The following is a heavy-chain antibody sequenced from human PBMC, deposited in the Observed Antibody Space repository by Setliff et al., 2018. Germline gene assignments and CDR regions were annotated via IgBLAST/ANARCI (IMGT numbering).Heavy chain of an antibody. CDR2: ISSSSSTI. Sequence: GGSLRLSCAASGFTFSTYVMNWVRQAPGKGLEWVSYISSSSSTIYYADSVKGRFTISRDNAKNSLYLQMNSLRAEDTAVYYCARGPTIFGAIYYMDVWGKGTTVTVSS. CDR3: ARGPTIFGAIYYMDV. V-gene: IGHV3-48*01. J-gene: IGHJ6*03. CDR1: GFTFSTYV. D-gene: IGHD3-3*01.